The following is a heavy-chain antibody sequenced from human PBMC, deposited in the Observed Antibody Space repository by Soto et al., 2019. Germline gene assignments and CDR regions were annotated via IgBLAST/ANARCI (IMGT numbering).Heavy chain of an antibody. V-gene: IGHV3-30*18. CDR2: ISSDGNNK. CDR1: GFTFDSYG. D-gene: IGHD4-17*01. Sequence: QVQLVESGGGVVQPGRSLRLSCAASGFTFDSYGMHWVRQAPGKGLEWVAVISSDGNNKYYADSVKGRFTISRDNFKNTLYLQMSSLRAVDTAVYYCAKDLLPNTVTTCGSWGQGTLVTVSS. J-gene: IGHJ5*02. CDR3: AKDLLPNTVTTCGS.